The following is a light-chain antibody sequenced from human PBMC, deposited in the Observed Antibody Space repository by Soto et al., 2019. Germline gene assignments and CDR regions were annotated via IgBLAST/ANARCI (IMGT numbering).Light chain of an antibody. CDR3: SSYTGSRTVV. CDR1: SWDVGGYDY. Sequence: QSVLTQPASVSGSPGQSITISCTGTSWDVGGYDYVSWYQQFPGKAPKLMIYGVSNRPSGVSNRFSASKSGNAASLTISGLQAEDEADYYCSSYTGSRTVVFGGGTKVTVL. CDR2: GVS. J-gene: IGLJ3*02. V-gene: IGLV2-14*01.